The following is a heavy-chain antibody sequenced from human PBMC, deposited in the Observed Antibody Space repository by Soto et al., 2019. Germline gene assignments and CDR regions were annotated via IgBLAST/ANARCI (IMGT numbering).Heavy chain of an antibody. CDR1: GFTFSSYD. CDR3: VRRVSGNDDY. Sequence: EVQLAESGGGMVQPGGSLRLSCVASGFTFSSYDMHWVRQAPGKGLEYVSSISSNGGTTYYGNSVKGRFTISRDNSKNTLYRQMGSLRAEDVAVYYCVRRVSGNDDYWGQGTLVTVSS. D-gene: IGHD1-1*01. V-gene: IGHV3-64*01. J-gene: IGHJ4*02. CDR2: ISSNGGTT.